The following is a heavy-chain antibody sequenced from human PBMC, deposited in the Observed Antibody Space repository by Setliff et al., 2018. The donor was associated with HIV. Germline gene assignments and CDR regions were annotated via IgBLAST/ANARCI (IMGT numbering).Heavy chain of an antibody. Sequence: ASVKVSCKTSGYTFTSYGISWVRQAPGQGLEWMGWISGYNVNSNYAQKFQGRLTMTTDTSTSTAYMELRGLRSDDKAVYYCARANVPYGNFWSFSYSLPYYFDYWGQGTLVTVSS. CDR1: GYTFTSYG. V-gene: IGHV1-18*01. J-gene: IGHJ4*02. D-gene: IGHD3-3*01. CDR2: ISGYNVNS. CDR3: ARANVPYGNFWSFSYSLPYYFDY.